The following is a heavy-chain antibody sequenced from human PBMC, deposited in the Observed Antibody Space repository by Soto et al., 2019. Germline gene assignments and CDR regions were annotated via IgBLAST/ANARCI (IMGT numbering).Heavy chain of an antibody. CDR2: IIPIFGPA. D-gene: IGHD1-1*01. CDR3: ATGSFTSTGGRIGYHYNAMDV. V-gene: IGHV1-69*13. J-gene: IGHJ6*02. Sequence: SVKVSCKSSGGTFSSHSINWVRQAPGQGLEWMGGIIPIFGPANFAKKFQGRVTITADESATTAYMELSSLTSEDTAVYYCATGSFTSTGGRIGYHYNAMDVWGQGTTVTVSS. CDR1: GGTFSSHS.